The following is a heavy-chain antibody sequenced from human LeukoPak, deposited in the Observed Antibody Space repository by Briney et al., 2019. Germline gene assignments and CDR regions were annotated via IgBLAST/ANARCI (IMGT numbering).Heavy chain of an antibody. V-gene: IGHV4-61*02. D-gene: IGHD3-10*01. J-gene: IGHJ3*02. CDR3: ARQYYYDSGSYTDVFDI. CDR2: IYHNRGT. Sequence: SETLSLTCSVSDGSISSSSSYWTWIRQPAGNGLERIGRIYHNRGTTYNPSLKSRVTMSVDTSKSHFSLKLSSVTAADTAVYYCARQYYYDSGSYTDVFDIWGQGTMVTVSS. CDR1: DGSISSSSSY.